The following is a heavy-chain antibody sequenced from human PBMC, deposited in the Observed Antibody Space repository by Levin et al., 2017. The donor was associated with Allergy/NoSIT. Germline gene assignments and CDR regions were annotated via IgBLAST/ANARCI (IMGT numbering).Heavy chain of an antibody. Sequence: SETLSLTCTVSGDSIRSGVFYWSWLRQGPGKGLEWIGDIHSSGTTHYNPSLKSRLTISVDTSKNQFSLSLTSVTAADTAVYFCARDFETPLYRNYYRLLDSWGQGTLVTVSS. CDR3: ARDFETPLYRNYYRLLDS. J-gene: IGHJ4*02. CDR1: GDSIRSGVFY. V-gene: IGHV4-31*03. D-gene: IGHD3-10*01. CDR2: IHSSGTT.